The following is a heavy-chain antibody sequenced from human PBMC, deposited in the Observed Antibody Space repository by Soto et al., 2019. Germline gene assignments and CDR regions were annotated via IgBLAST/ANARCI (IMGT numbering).Heavy chain of an antibody. J-gene: IGHJ4*02. CDR1: GGTFSSYT. CDR3: AREEYYYGSGSFFTG. V-gene: IGHV1-69*08. D-gene: IGHD3-10*01. CDR2: IIPILGIA. Sequence: QVQLVQSGAEVKKPGSSVKVSCKASGGTFSSYTISWVRQAPGQGLEWMGRIIPILGIANYAQKFQGRVTXXSDKSTSTAYMELSSLRSADTAVYYCAREEYYYGSGSFFTGWGQGTLVTVSS.